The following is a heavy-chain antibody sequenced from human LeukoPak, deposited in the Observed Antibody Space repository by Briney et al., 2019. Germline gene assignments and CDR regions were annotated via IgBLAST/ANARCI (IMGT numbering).Heavy chain of an antibody. Sequence: ASVKVSCKASGYTFTSYGISCVRQAPGQGLEWMGWISAYNGNTNYAQKLQGRVTMTTDTSTRQAYMEMRSLRSDDTAVYYCARDGYYDSSARPPVDYWGQGTLVTVSS. CDR1: GYTFTSYG. CDR2: ISAYNGNT. J-gene: IGHJ4*02. D-gene: IGHD3-22*01. CDR3: ARDGYYDSSARPPVDY. V-gene: IGHV1-18*01.